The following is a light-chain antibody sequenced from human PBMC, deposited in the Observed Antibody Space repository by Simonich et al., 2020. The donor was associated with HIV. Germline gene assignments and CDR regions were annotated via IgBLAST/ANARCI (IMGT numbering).Light chain of an antibody. Sequence: IQFTQSPSFLSASVGDRVTITCRASQSISNELNCDQQKPGKAPKLLIYGASSLQSGVPSRFTGSGSGTDFALTISSLQPEDFATYYCQQSYNTPLTFGGGTKVDIK. V-gene: IGKV1-39*01. CDR1: QSISNE. J-gene: IGKJ4*01. CDR2: GAS. CDR3: QQSYNTPLT.